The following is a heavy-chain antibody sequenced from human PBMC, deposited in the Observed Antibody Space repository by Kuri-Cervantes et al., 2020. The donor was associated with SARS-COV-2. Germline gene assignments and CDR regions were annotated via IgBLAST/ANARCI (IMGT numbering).Heavy chain of an antibody. CDR1: GFTFSSYA. Sequence: GESLKISCSASGFTFSSYAMHWVRQAPGKGLEWVSSISSSSSHIYYADSVKGRFTISRDNAKNSLYLQMNSLRAEDTAVYYCAKEASRGYSYGWVYYYYGMDVWGQGTTVTVSS. CDR3: AKEASRGYSYGWVYYYYGMDV. CDR2: ISSSSSHI. D-gene: IGHD5-18*01. J-gene: IGHJ6*02. V-gene: IGHV3-21*01.